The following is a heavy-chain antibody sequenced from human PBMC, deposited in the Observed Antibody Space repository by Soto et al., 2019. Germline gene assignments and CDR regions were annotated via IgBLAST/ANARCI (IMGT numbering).Heavy chain of an antibody. CDR3: ARAPETPPIFGVVRPYFFDY. CDR1: GLSFSCYC. CDR2: IYYSGSF. D-gene: IGHD3-3*01. J-gene: IGHJ4*02. V-gene: IGHV4-34*09. Sequence: SETLSLTCAFYGLSFSCYCLILIRQPPGKGLEWIGYIYYSGSFYYTPSLKGRVLISADTSKNQFSLKLSSVTAADTAVYYCARAPETPPIFGVVRPYFFDYWGQGTLVTVSS.